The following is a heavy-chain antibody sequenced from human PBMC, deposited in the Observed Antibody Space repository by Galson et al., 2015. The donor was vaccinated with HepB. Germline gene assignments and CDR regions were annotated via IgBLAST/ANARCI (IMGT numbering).Heavy chain of an antibody. Sequence: SLRLSCAASGFTFSSYAMHWVRQAPGKGLEWVAVISYDGSNKYYADSVKGRFTISRDNSKNTLYLQMNSLRAEDTAVYYCARCGELRYFDWLLYADYYYYYGMDVWGQGTTVTVSS. J-gene: IGHJ6*02. CDR3: ARCGELRYFDWLLYADYYYYYGMDV. V-gene: IGHV3-30-3*01. CDR1: GFTFSSYA. D-gene: IGHD3-9*01. CDR2: ISYDGSNK.